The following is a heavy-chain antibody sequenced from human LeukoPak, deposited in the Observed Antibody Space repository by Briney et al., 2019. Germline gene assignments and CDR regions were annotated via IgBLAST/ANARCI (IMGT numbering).Heavy chain of an antibody. V-gene: IGHV4-59*01. D-gene: IGHD1-26*01. CDR1: GGSLSTYY. J-gene: IGHJ5*02. Sequence: SETLSLTCTVSGGSLSTYYWSWVRQPPGKGLEWRGYIYYTGSTSYNPSLTSRGTMSLDASKNQFSLELNSVTPADTAVYYCARGGNYWPQWWFDPWGRGTLVSVSS. CDR3: ARGGNYWPQWWFDP. CDR2: IYYTGST.